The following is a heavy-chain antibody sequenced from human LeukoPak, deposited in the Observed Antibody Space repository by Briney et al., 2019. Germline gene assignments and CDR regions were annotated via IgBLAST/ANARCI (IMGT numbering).Heavy chain of an antibody. D-gene: IGHD6-6*01. Sequence: ASVKVSCRASGYTFTSYDINWVRQATGQGLEWMGWMNPNSGNTGYAQKFQGRVTMTRNTSISTAYMELSSLRSEDTAVYYCARAGYSSSSGDYWGQGTLVTVSS. J-gene: IGHJ4*02. V-gene: IGHV1-8*01. CDR1: GYTFTSYD. CDR2: MNPNSGNT. CDR3: ARAGYSSSSGDY.